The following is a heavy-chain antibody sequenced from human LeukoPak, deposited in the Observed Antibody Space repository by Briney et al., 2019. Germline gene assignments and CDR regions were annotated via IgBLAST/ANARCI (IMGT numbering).Heavy chain of an antibody. D-gene: IGHD3-10*01. CDR3: ARGSREHSSGSYNDYYYGMDV. CDR2: IATAGDT. J-gene: IGHJ6*02. Sequence: GSLRLSCASSGFPFSIYAMHWVRKAPGKGLEWVSAIATAGDTYYPGSVKGGFTISRENAKNSLYLQMNSLRAGDTAVYYCARGSREHSSGSYNDYYYGMDVWGQGTTVTVSS. CDR1: GFPFSIYA. V-gene: IGHV3-13*01.